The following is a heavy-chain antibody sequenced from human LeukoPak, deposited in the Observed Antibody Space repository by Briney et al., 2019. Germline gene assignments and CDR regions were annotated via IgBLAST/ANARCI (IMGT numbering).Heavy chain of an antibody. CDR1: GFTFSSYA. V-gene: IGHV3-30*04. D-gene: IGHD3-22*01. J-gene: IGHJ4*02. Sequence: PGGSLRLSCAASGFTFSSYAMHWVRQAPGKGLEWVAVISYDGSNKYYADSVKGRFTISRDNSKNTLYLQMNSLRAEDTAVYYCARSGSSGYFYYWGQGTLVTVSS. CDR2: ISYDGSNK. CDR3: ARSGSSGYFYY.